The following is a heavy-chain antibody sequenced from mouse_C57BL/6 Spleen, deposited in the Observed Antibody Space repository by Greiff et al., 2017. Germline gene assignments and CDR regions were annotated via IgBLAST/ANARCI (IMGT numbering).Heavy chain of an antibody. Sequence: QVQLKQPGAELVKPGASVTLSCKASGYTFTSYWMHWVKQRPGRGLEWIGRIAPNSGGTKYNEKFKSKATLTVDKPSSTAYMQLSSLTSEDSAVYYCAIYSNRYYYAMDYWGQGTSVTVSS. CDR1: GYTFTSYW. V-gene: IGHV1-72*01. J-gene: IGHJ4*01. CDR2: IAPNSGGT. CDR3: AIYSNRYYYAMDY. D-gene: IGHD2-5*01.